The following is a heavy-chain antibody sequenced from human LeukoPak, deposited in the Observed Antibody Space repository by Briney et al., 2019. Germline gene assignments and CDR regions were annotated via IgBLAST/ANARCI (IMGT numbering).Heavy chain of an antibody. CDR1: GGSISSYY. Sequence: SETLFLTCTVSGGSISSYYWNWIRQPPGKGLEWIGYIYYSGSTHYNPSLKSRVTTSVDTSKNQFSLKLSSVTAADTAVYYCARERLGYYDRSGLDYWGQGTLVTVSS. D-gene: IGHD3-22*01. V-gene: IGHV4-59*01. J-gene: IGHJ4*02. CDR2: IYYSGST. CDR3: ARERLGYYDRSGLDY.